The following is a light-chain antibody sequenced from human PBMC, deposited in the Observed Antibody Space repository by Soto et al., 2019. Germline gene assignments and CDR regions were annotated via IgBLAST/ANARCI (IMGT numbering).Light chain of an antibody. CDR2: SAS. V-gene: IGKV1-9*01. CDR3: QQVDRPPLI. J-gene: IGKJ4*01. CDR1: QDITKY. Sequence: DIQLTQSPSFLSASIGDRVSLSCRASQDITKYLAWYQQKPGRAPKLLIYSASTLHVGVPARFSGGGSGTEFTLTINSLQAEDFATYYCQQVDRPPLIFGGGTKVEIK.